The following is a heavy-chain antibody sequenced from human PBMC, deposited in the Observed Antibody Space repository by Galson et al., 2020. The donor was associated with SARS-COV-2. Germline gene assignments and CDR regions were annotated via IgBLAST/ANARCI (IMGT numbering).Heavy chain of an antibody. CDR3: ARGSGSYYYFHH. J-gene: IGHJ1*01. CDR1: GGSISDSSYY. D-gene: IGHD3-10*01. Sequence: SETLSLTCTASGGSISDSSYYWDWIRQSQGKGLEWVGSIYYSGSTNYNPSLEGRVTISIFTSKNQFPLKVNSLTAADTAVYYCARGSGSYYYFHHWGQGTLVTVSS. V-gene: IGHV4-39*02. CDR2: IYYSGST.